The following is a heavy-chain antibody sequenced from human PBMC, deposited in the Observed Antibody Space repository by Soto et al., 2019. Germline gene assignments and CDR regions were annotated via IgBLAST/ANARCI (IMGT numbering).Heavy chain of an antibody. V-gene: IGHV4-34*01. Sequence: QVQLQQWGAGLLKPSETLSLTCAVYGGSFSGYYWSWIRQPPGKGLGWIGEINHSGSTNYNPSLKGRVTISLDTSRNQFSLKLSSVTAADTAVYYCARGQQLGVRGMDVWGQGTAVTVPS. CDR1: GGSFSGYY. J-gene: IGHJ6*01. CDR2: INHSGST. CDR3: ARGQQLGVRGMDV. D-gene: IGHD6-13*01.